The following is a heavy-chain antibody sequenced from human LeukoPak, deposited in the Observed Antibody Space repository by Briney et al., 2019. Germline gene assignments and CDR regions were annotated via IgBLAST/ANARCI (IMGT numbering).Heavy chain of an antibody. CDR2: ISYSGST. Sequence: SETLSLTCTVSGDSISSSGSYWGWIRQPPGKGLEWIGTISYSGSTYYNPSLKSRVTISVDTSKNQFSLKLNSMTAADTAVYYCARHFDFWGQGILVTVSS. V-gene: IGHV4-39*01. J-gene: IGHJ4*02. CDR1: GDSISSSGSY. CDR3: ARHFDF.